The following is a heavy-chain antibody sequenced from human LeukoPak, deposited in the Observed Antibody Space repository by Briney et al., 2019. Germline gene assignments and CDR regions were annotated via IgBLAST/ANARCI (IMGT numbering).Heavy chain of an antibody. CDR2: ISSSSSTI. Sequence: PGGSLRLSCAASGFTFSSYSMNWVRQAQGKGLGWVSYISSSSSTIYYADSVKGRFTISRDNSKNTLYLQMNSLRAEDTAVYYCASLEWSGSGSYYNGDYWGQGTLVTVSS. D-gene: IGHD3-10*01. CDR3: ASLEWSGSGSYYNGDY. J-gene: IGHJ4*02. V-gene: IGHV3-48*01. CDR1: GFTFSSYS.